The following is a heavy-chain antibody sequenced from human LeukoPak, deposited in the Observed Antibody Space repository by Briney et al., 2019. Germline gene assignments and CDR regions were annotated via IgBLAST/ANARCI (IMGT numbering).Heavy chain of an antibody. D-gene: IGHD6-13*01. CDR3: ASGYSSSWYLVLGY. Sequence: PSETLSLTCTVSGGSISSSSYYWGWIRQPPGKGLEWIGSIYYSGNTYYNPSLKSRVTISVDTSKNQFSLKLSSVTAADTAVYYCASGYSSSWYLVLGYWGREPWSPSPQ. J-gene: IGHJ4*02. CDR1: GGSISSSSYY. CDR2: IYYSGNT. V-gene: IGHV4-39*07.